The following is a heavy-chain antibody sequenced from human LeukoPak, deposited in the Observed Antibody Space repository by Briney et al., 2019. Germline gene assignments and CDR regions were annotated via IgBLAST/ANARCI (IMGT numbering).Heavy chain of an antibody. D-gene: IGHD3-22*01. CDR2: LNPHSGAT. CDR1: GYTLADFH. Sequence: ASVKVSCKASGYTLADFHIQWVRQAPGHGLEWMGTLNPHSGATHYAQKFRGRVTMTRDTSVNTACMELSSLTSDDTAVYFCARDRAYDSSGNPMFNPWGQGTLVTVSS. CDR3: ARDRAYDSSGNPMFNP. V-gene: IGHV1-2*02. J-gene: IGHJ5*02.